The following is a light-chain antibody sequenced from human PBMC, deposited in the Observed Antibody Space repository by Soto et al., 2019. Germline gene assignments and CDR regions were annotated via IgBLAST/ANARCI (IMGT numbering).Light chain of an antibody. V-gene: IGKV3-20*01. CDR3: QQYGNSVYT. J-gene: IGKJ2*01. Sequence: DIVLTQSPGTLSLSPGERATLSCRASQSVSSSYLAWYQHKPGQTPRLLIYAASTSATGIPDRFSGSGSGTDFTLTISRLEPEDFAVYYCQQYGNSVYTFGQGTKLEIK. CDR1: QSVSSSY. CDR2: AAS.